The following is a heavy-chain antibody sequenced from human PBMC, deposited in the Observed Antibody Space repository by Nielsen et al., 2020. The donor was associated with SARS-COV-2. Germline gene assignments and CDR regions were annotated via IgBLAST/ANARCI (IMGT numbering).Heavy chain of an antibody. CDR2: ISYDGSNK. CDR1: GFTFSSYG. CDR3: AKGFSSGYYVYFDY. J-gene: IGHJ4*02. D-gene: IGHD3-22*01. Sequence: GGSLRLSCAASGFTFSSYGMHWVRQAPGKGLEWVAVISYDGSNKYYADSVKGRFTISRDNSKNTLYLQMNSLRAEDTAVYYCAKGFSSGYYVYFDYWGQGTLVTVSS. V-gene: IGHV3-30*18.